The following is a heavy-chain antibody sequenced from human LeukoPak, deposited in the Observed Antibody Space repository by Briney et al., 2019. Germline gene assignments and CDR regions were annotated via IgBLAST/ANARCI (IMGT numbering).Heavy chain of an antibody. J-gene: IGHJ6*03. Sequence: PGGSLRLSCAASGFTFSSYWMTWVRQAPGKGLEWVANIKHNGDELNYVDSVEDRFTISRDNAKNTLYLQMNSLRAEDTAVYYCARDKEYYYDSSGYYYYYYMDVWGKGTTVTVSS. CDR2: IKHNGDEL. D-gene: IGHD3-22*01. V-gene: IGHV3-7*03. CDR3: ARDKEYYYDSSGYYYYYYMDV. CDR1: GFTFSSYW.